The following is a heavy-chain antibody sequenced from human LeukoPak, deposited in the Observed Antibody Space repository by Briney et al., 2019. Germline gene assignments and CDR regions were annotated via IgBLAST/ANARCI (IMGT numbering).Heavy chain of an antibody. CDR2: ISSSSSYI. V-gene: IGHV3-21*01. CDR3: ARESEVEMATSSIDY. D-gene: IGHD5-24*01. Sequence: GGSLRLSCAASGLTFSSYSMNWVRQAPGKGLEWVSSISSSSSYIYYADSVKGRFTISRDNAKNSLYLQMNSLRAEDTAVYYCARESEVEMATSSIDYWGQGTLVTVSS. J-gene: IGHJ4*02. CDR1: GLTFSSYS.